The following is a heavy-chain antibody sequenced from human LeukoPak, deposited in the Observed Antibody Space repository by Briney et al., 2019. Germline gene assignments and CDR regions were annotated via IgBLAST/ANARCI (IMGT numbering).Heavy chain of an antibody. D-gene: IGHD4-17*01. CDR1: GYTFTSYY. J-gene: IGHJ5*02. Sequence: ASVKVSCKASGYTFTSYYMHWVRQAPGQGLEWMGIINPSGGSTSYAQKFQGRVTMTRDTSTSTVYMELSSLRSEDTAVYYCARDPASTVTINWFDPWGQGTLVTVSS. V-gene: IGHV1-46*01. CDR2: INPSGGST. CDR3: ARDPASTVTINWFDP.